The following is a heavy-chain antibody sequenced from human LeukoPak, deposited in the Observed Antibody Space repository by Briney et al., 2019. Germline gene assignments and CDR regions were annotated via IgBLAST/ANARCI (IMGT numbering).Heavy chain of an antibody. CDR3: ARVHYYDSSGPVDY. CDR2: ISSSSSYI. D-gene: IGHD3-22*01. Sequence: GGTLRLSCAASGFTFSTYGINWVRQAPGKGLEWVSSISSSSSYIYYADSVKGRFTISRDNAKNSLYLQMNSLRAEDTAVYYCARVHYYDSSGPVDYWGQGTLVTVSS. V-gene: IGHV3-21*01. CDR1: GFTFSTYG. J-gene: IGHJ4*02.